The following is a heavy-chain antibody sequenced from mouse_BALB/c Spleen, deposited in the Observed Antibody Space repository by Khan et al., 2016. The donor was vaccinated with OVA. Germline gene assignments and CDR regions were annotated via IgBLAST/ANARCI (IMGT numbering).Heavy chain of an antibody. CDR3: ARWSGNYRFAY. CDR2: ISTYYGAS. V-gene: IGHV1S137*01. D-gene: IGHD2-1*01. Sequence: QVQLQQSGAELVRPGVSVKISCKGSGYTFTDFSMHWVKRSHAKSLEWIGVISTYYGASIYNQNFKGKATLNVDKSSSTAYMELARLTSEDSAIYSCARWSGNYRFAYWGQGTLVTVSA. CDR1: GYTFTDFS. J-gene: IGHJ3*01.